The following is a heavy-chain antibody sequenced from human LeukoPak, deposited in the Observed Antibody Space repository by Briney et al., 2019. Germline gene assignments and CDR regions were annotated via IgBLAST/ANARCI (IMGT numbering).Heavy chain of an antibody. Sequence: SETLSLTCAVYGGSLSGYYWSRIRQPPGKGLEWIGEINHSGSTNYNPSLKSRVTISVDTSKNQFSLKLSSVTAADTAVYYCARCRGSTSCSDYWGQGTLVTVSS. V-gene: IGHV4-34*01. CDR3: ARCRGSTSCSDY. D-gene: IGHD2-2*01. CDR1: GGSLSGYY. J-gene: IGHJ4*02. CDR2: INHSGST.